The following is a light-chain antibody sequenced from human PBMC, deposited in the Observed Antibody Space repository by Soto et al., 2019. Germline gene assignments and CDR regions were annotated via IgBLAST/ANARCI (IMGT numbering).Light chain of an antibody. CDR1: QSVSTSF. J-gene: IGKJ5*01. Sequence: EIVLTQYPGTLSLSPGERATLSCRASQSVSTSFLAWYQQKPGQAPRLLIYGAFSRATGIPDRFSGSGSGTDFTLTISRLEPEDFAVYYCQQYGNSIPITFGQGTRLEI. V-gene: IGKV3-20*01. CDR3: QQYGNSIPIT. CDR2: GAF.